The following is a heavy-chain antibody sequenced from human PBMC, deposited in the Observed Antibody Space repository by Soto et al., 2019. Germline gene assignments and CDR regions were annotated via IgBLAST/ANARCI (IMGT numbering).Heavy chain of an antibody. CDR1: GYSISSGYY. CDR2: IFHGGST. J-gene: IGHJ5*02. Sequence: SETLSLTCVVSGYSISSGYYWGWIRQPPGKGLEWIGSIFHGGSTYYNPSLKSRVTISVDTSKNQFSLNLSSVTAADTALYYCARDRLTATTYWFDPWGQGTLVTVSS. CDR3: ARDRLTATTYWFDP. V-gene: IGHV4-38-2*02. D-gene: IGHD1-7*01.